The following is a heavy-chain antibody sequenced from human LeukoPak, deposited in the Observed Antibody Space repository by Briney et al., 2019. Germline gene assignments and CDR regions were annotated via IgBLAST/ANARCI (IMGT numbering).Heavy chain of an antibody. CDR3: AVENFYDRSGYSKAFDY. CDR1: GYTFTVKF. CDR2: IEPNSGGA. D-gene: IGHD3-22*01. J-gene: IGHJ4*02. Sequence: ASVKVSCKTSGYTFTVKFLHWLRQAPGQGLEWMAGIEPNSGGAVYGQNFRGWVTVTKDTSVSTAYMELSRPRSDDTAVYYCAVENFYDRSGYSKAFDYWGQGTLVTVSS. V-gene: IGHV1-2*04.